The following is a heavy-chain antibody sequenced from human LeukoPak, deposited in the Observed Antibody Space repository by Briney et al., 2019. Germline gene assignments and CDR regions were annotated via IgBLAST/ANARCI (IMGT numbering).Heavy chain of an antibody. CDR1: GGSISSGGYY. J-gene: IGHJ4*02. Sequence: HSQTLSLTCTVSGGSISSGGYYWSWIRQHPGKGLEWIGYIYYSGSTYYNPSLKSRVTISVDTSKNQLSLKLSSVTAADTAVYYCARVRLVGELRFFDYWGQGTLVTVSS. D-gene: IGHD1-26*01. CDR2: IYYSGST. CDR3: ARVRLVGELRFFDY. V-gene: IGHV4-31*03.